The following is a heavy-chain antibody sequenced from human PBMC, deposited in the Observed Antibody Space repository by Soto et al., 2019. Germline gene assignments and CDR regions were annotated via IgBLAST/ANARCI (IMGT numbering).Heavy chain of an antibody. V-gene: IGHV5-51*01. J-gene: IGHJ3*01. CDR2: IYPGDSDT. Sequence: GESLKISCKGSGYSFTNYWIAWVRQMPGKGLEWMGIIYPGDSDTRYSPSFQGQVSISADKSISTAYLQWSSLKASDTAVYYCTRGVTARRAFDVWGQGTVVTVSS. CDR3: TRGVTARRAFDV. D-gene: IGHD2-21*02. CDR1: GYSFTNYW.